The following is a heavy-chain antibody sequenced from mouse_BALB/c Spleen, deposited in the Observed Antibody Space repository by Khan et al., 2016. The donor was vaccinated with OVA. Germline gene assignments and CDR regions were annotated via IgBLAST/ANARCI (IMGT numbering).Heavy chain of an antibody. CDR1: GYSITSDYV. Sequence: EVQLQESGPGLVKPSQSLSLTCTVTGYSITSDYVWYWLRPLPGNKLEWLGYISYSGSTSYTPFLKSRIPITRDTSKNMFFLQVHSETAEATATNYGTKGGYEEWYVDVWGADTPVTGSS. V-gene: IGHV3-2*02. J-gene: IGHJ1*01. CDR3: TKGGYEEWYVDV. D-gene: IGHD2-14*01. CDR2: ISYSGST.